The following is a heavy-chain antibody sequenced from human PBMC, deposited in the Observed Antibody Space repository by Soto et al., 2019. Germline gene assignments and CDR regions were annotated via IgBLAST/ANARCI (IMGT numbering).Heavy chain of an antibody. CDR2: ISGSGGST. Sequence: PGGFLRLSCAASGFTFSSYAMSWVRQAPGKGLEWVSAISGSGGSTYYADSVKGRFTISRDNSKNTLYLQMNSLRAEDTAVYYCAKWAGMPQWLEGLFDYWGQGTLVTVSS. D-gene: IGHD6-19*01. CDR1: GFTFSSYA. CDR3: AKWAGMPQWLEGLFDY. J-gene: IGHJ4*02. V-gene: IGHV3-23*01.